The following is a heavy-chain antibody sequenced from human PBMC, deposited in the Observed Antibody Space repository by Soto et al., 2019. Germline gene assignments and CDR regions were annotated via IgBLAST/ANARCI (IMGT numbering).Heavy chain of an antibody. CDR1: GFTFSGST. CDR2: TRSKTYSYAT. Sequence: HPGGSLRLSCATSGFTFSGSTIHWVRQASGKGLEWVGRTRSKTYSYATAYAASVKGRFTISRDDSQSTAYLQMNSLKTEDTAVYYCARDYTGSYFWGQGTLVTVPQ. CDR3: ARDYTGSYF. D-gene: IGHD1-26*01. J-gene: IGHJ4*02. V-gene: IGHV3-73*01.